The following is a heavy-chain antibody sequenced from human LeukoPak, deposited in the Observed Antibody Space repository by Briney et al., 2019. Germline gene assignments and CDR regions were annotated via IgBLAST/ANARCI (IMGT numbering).Heavy chain of an antibody. D-gene: IGHD4-11*01. CDR3: AKDRTTVTTLPDY. CDR1: GFTFSSYA. V-gene: IGHV3-23*01. Sequence: GGSLRLACAASGFTFSSYAMSWVSQAPGKGLEWVSAISGSGGSTYYADSVKGRFTISRDNSKTTLYLQMNSLRAEDTAVYYCAKDRTTVTTLPDYWGQGTLVSVSS. CDR2: ISGSGGST. J-gene: IGHJ4*02.